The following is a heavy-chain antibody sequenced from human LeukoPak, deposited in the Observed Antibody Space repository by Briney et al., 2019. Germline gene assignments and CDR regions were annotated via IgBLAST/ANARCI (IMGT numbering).Heavy chain of an antibody. Sequence: ASVKVSCKASGYTFTGYYMHWVRQAPGQGLEWMGWINPNSGGTTYAQKFQGWVTMTRDTSISTAYMELSRLRSDDTAVYYCARGKAANAFDIWGQGTMVTVSS. V-gene: IGHV1-2*04. J-gene: IGHJ3*02. CDR2: INPNSGGT. CDR3: ARGKAANAFDI. D-gene: IGHD2-15*01. CDR1: GYTFTGYY.